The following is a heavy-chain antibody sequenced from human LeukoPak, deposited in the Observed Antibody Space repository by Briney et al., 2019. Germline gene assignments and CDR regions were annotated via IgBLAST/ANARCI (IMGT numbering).Heavy chain of an antibody. Sequence: GGSLRLSCAASGLTFSDFWMSWVRQAPGKGLEWVANINQDGSKKVYADSMKGRFTISRDNAKESLYLQLNSLRADDTAVYYCAKWGPHCVGDYCPALDSWGQGTLVTVSS. V-gene: IGHV3-7*01. CDR1: GLTFSDFW. J-gene: IGHJ4*02. D-gene: IGHD2-21*02. CDR2: INQDGSKK. CDR3: AKWGPHCVGDYCPALDS.